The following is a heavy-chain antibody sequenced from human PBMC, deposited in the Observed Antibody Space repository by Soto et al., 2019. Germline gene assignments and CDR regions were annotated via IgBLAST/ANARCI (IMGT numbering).Heavy chain of an antibody. CDR1: GYTFTSYA. CDR3: ARDPYCSGGSCYRPNWFDP. CDR2: INAGNGNT. V-gene: IGHV1-3*01. Sequence: GASVKVSCKASGYTFTSYAMHWVRQAPGQRLEWMGWINAGNGNTKYSQKFQGRFTISRDNAKNSLYLQMNSLRAEDTAVYYCARDPYCSGGSCYRPNWFDPWGQGTLVTVSS. D-gene: IGHD2-15*01. J-gene: IGHJ5*02.